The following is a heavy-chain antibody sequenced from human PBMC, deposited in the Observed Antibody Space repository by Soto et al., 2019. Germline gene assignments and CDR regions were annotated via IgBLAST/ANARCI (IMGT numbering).Heavy chain of an antibody. CDR2: IIPIFGTA. D-gene: IGHD3-3*01. CDR1: GYTFTSYG. CDR3: ARDNLPKMGFLEWLLGAFDP. V-gene: IGHV1-69*13. J-gene: IGHJ5*02. Sequence: GASVKVSCKASGYTFTSYGISWVRQAPGQGLEWMGGIIPIFGTANYAQKFQGRVTITADESTSTAYMELSSLRSEDTAVYYCARDNLPKMGFLEWLLGAFDPWGQGTLVTVSS.